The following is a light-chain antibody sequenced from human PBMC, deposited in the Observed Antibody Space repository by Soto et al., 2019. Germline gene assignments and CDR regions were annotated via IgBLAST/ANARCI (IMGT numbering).Light chain of an antibody. CDR3: QQYNNWPLT. CDR2: GAS. V-gene: IGKV3-20*01. J-gene: IGKJ5*01. CDR1: QSVSSSY. Sequence: EIVLTQSPGTLSLSPGERATLSCRASQSVSSSYLAWYQQKPGQAPRLLIYGASSRATGIPDRFSGSGSGTDFTLTISSLQSEDFAVYFCQQYNNWPLTFGPGTRLEIK.